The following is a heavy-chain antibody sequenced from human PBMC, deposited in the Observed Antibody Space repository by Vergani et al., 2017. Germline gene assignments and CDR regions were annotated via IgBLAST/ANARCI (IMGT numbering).Heavy chain of an antibody. Sequence: QVQLQESGPGLVKPSQTLSLTCTVSGASITNDFYYWHWIRQPAGKGLEWIGRISVSGITDYNTSLQSRVSMSVDTSKNPFSLTLTAVTAADTAVYYCASDNKQLRPSAFDLWGQGKMVTVSS. CDR2: ISVSGIT. J-gene: IGHJ3*01. CDR1: GASITNDFYY. CDR3: ASDNKQLRPSAFDL. V-gene: IGHV4-61*02. D-gene: IGHD4-23*01.